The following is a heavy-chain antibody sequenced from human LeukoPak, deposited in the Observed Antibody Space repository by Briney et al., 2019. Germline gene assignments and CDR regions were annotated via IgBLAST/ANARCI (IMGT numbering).Heavy chain of an antibody. J-gene: IGHJ4*02. Sequence: SETLSLTCAVYGRSFSGYYWSWIRQPPGKGLEWIGEINHSGSTNYNPSLKSRVTISVDTSKNQFSLKLSSVTAADTAVYYCARQALYYDILTGYFDYWGQGTLVTVSS. CDR1: GRSFSGYY. V-gene: IGHV4-34*01. CDR3: ARQALYYDILTGYFDY. D-gene: IGHD3-9*01. CDR2: INHSGST.